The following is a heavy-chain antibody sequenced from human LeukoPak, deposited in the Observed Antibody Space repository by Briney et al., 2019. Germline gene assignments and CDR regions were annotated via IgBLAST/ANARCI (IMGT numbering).Heavy chain of an antibody. CDR3: ASSWHTAMATDY. CDR1: GFTFSSYS. J-gene: IGHJ4*02. V-gene: IGHV3-21*01. CDR2: ISSSSSYI. Sequence: GGSLRLSCAASGFTFSSYSMNWVRQAPGKGLEWASSISSSSSYIYYADSVKGRFTISRDNAKNSLYLQMNSLRAEDTAVYYCASSWHTAMATDYWGQGTLVTVSS. D-gene: IGHD5-18*01.